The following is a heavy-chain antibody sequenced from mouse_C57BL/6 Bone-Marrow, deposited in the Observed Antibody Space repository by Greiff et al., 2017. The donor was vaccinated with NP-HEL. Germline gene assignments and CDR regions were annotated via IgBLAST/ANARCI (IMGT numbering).Heavy chain of an antibody. D-gene: IGHD2-3*01. CDR3: AGSYDGYFWFAY. V-gene: IGHV1-64*01. CDR2: IHPNSGST. CDR1: GYTFTSYW. J-gene: IGHJ3*01. Sequence: VKLQQPGAELVKPGASVKLSCKASGYTFTSYWMHWVKQRPGQGLEWIGMIHPNSGSTNYNEKFESKATLTVDKSSSTAYMQLSSLTSEDSAVYYCAGSYDGYFWFAYWGQGTLVTVSA.